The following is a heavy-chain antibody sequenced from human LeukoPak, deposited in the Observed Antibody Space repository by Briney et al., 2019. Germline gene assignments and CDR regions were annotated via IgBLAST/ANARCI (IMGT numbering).Heavy chain of an antibody. CDR2: IGYDGSNK. D-gene: IGHD3-22*01. V-gene: IGHV3-33*01. CDR1: GFTFNCYG. J-gene: IGHJ3*02. CDR3: ARGGSAYYYDSSGYFQSAFDI. Sequence: GGSLRLSCAASGFTFNCYGMHWVRQAPGKGLECVAVIGYDGSNKYYADSVKGLFTISRDNSKNTLYLQMNRLRAEDTAVYYCARGGSAYYYDSSGYFQSAFDIWGQGTMVTVSS.